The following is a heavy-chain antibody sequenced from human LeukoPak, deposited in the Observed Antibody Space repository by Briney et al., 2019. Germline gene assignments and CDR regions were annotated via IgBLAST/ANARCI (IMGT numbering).Heavy chain of an antibody. Sequence: SETLSLTCTVSGGSISSGSYYWSWIRQPAGKGLEWIGRVYTDGSTNYNPSLKSRVTISVDTSENQFSLKLGSVTAADTAVYYCAREGVFGVIIRLFDYWGQGALVTVSS. CDR3: AREGVFGVIIRLFDY. J-gene: IGHJ4*02. CDR2: VYTDGST. D-gene: IGHD3-3*01. V-gene: IGHV4-61*02. CDR1: GGSISSGSYY.